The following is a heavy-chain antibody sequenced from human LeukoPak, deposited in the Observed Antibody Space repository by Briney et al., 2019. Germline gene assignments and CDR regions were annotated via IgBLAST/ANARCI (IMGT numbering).Heavy chain of an antibody. CDR2: ISGSGGST. CDR1: GFTFSSYA. V-gene: IGHV3-23*01. Sequence: GGSLRLSCAASGFTFSSYAMSWVRQAPGKGLEWVSAISGSGGSTYYADFVKGRFTISRDNSKNTLYLQMNSLRAEDTAVYYCAKAELSYIVGATTFGYWGQGTLVTVSS. D-gene: IGHD1-26*01. CDR3: AKAELSYIVGATTFGY. J-gene: IGHJ4*02.